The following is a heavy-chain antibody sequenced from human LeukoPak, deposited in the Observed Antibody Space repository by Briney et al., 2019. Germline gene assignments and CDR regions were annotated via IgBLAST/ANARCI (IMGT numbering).Heavy chain of an antibody. CDR3: ARDASHWSRCSHFDW. V-gene: IGHV1-69*06. Sequence: SVKVSCKASGGTFSSYAISWVRQAPGQGLEWMGRIIPIFGTANYAQKFQGRVTITADKSTSTAYMELSSLRSEDTAVYYCARDASHWSRCSHFDWWGRGTLVTVSS. CDR1: GGTFSSYA. J-gene: IGHJ4*02. D-gene: IGHD1-1*01. CDR2: IIPIFGTA.